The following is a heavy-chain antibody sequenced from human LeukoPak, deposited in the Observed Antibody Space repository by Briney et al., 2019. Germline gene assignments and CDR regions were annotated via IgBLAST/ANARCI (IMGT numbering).Heavy chain of an antibody. J-gene: IGHJ3*02. CDR1: GFTFSSYG. CDR2: IWYDGSNK. V-gene: IGHV3-33*01. CDR3: ARDRYFVPRGAFDI. Sequence: GRSLRLSCAASGFTFSSYGMHWVRQAPGKELEWVAVIWYDGSNKYYADSVKGRFTISRDNSKNTLYLQMNSLRAEDTAVYYCARDRYFVPRGAFDIWGQGTMVTVSS. D-gene: IGHD3-9*01.